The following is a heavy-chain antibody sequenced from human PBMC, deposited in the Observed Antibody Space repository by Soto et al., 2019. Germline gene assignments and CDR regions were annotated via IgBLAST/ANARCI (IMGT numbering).Heavy chain of an antibody. Sequence: GGSRRLSCAASGFTFSRYGMHWVRQAPGKGLEWVAVIWYDGSNKYYADSVKGRFTISRDNSKNTLYLQMNSLRAEDTAVYYCARDGVGSSPYWDQGTLVTVSS. J-gene: IGHJ4*02. D-gene: IGHD1-26*01. V-gene: IGHV3-33*01. CDR2: IWYDGSNK. CDR1: GFTFSRYG. CDR3: ARDGVGSSPY.